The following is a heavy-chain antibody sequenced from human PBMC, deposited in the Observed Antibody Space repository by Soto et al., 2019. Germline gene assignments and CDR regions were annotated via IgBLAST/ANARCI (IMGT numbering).Heavy chain of an antibody. CDR1: GGTFDHAA. CDR3: ARQLFAADY. CDR2: INPIVNST. Sequence: QVQLVQSGSEVTKPGSSVKVSCEAPGGTFDHAAITWVRQAPGPGPERVGGINPIVNSTHYAQTFQGRVTISADAVTSTAFMELRGLTSDDTGVYYCARQLFAADYWGRGTLLVVSS. D-gene: IGHD5-18*01. J-gene: IGHJ4*02. V-gene: IGHV1-69*01.